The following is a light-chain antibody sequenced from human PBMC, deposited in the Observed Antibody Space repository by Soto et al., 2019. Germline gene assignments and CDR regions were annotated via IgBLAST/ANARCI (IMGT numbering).Light chain of an antibody. CDR3: QQSFGTPRT. CDR2: GAS. CDR1: QYITTY. J-gene: IGKJ1*01. V-gene: IGKV1-39*01. Sequence: DIQMTQSPSSLSASVGDRVTITCRASQYITTYLNWYQQKPGEAPKVLIYGASRLQSGVPSRFSGSGSGTDFTLTFSSLQPEDFATYYCQQSFGTPRTFGQGTKLEIQ.